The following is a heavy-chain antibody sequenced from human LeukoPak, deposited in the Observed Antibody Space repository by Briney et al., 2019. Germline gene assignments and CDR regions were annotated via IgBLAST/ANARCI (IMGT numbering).Heavy chain of an antibody. CDR2: ISGSGGST. CDR1: GFTFSNYA. J-gene: IGHJ4*02. D-gene: IGHD4-17*01. Sequence: GGSLRLSCAASGFTFSNYAMSWVRQAPGKGLEWVSAISGSGGSTYYAGSVKGRFTISRDNSKNTLYLQMNSLRAEDTAVYYXXXXXXXXXTVTTPLPIWGPGTLVTVSS. CDR3: XXXXXXXXTVTTPLPI. V-gene: IGHV3-23*01.